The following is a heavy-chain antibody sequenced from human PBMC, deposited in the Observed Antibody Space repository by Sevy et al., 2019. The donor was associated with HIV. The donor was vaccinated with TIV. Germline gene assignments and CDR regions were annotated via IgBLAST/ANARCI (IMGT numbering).Heavy chain of an antibody. CDR1: GGSISSYY. J-gene: IGHJ3*02. V-gene: IGHV4-4*07. Sequence: SETLSLTCTVSGGSISSYYWSWIRQPAGKGLEWIGRIYTSGSTNYNPSLKSRVTMSVDTSKNQFSLKLSSVTAADTAVDYWAGDLSASNTKIVEGAFHIWGQGTMVTVSS. CDR3: AGDLSASNTKIVEGAFHI. D-gene: IGHD3-22*01. CDR2: IYTSGST.